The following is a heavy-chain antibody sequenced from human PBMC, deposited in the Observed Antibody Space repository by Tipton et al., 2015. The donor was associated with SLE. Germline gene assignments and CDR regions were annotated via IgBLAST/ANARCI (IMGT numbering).Heavy chain of an antibody. V-gene: IGHV4-38-2*02. CDR2: YGPGST. Sequence: TLSLTCSVSGDSINNDYSWSWIRQAPGGGLEWIGYGPGSTNYNPSLKSRVTILVDTSKNQFSLKLNSVTAADTAVYYCARDYYGSLENWGQGTLVTVSS. CDR1: GDSINNDYS. J-gene: IGHJ4*02. D-gene: IGHD3-10*01. CDR3: ARDYYGSLEN.